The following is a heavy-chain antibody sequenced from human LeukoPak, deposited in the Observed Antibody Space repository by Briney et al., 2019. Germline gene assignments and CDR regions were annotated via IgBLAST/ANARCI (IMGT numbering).Heavy chain of an antibody. D-gene: IGHD6-19*01. V-gene: IGHV1-18*04. CDR3: ARDRVAGAFYFDY. Sequence: ASVKVSCKASGYTFTNYALSWARQAPGQGLEWMGWISAYNGNTNYAQKFQGRVTMTTDTSTSTAYLELRSLRSDDTAVYYCARDRVAGAFYFDYWGQGTLVTVSS. CDR1: GYTFTNYA. CDR2: ISAYNGNT. J-gene: IGHJ4*02.